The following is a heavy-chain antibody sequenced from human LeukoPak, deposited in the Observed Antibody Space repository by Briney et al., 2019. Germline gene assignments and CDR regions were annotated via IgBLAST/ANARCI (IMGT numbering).Heavy chain of an antibody. V-gene: IGHV3-72*01. Sequence: PGGSLRLSCAASGFTFSDHYMDWVRQAPGKGLEWVGRIRNRAKSYTTEYAASVKGRFTISRDDSKSIAYLQMNSLKTEDTAVYYCTRDQTPYYWGQGTLVTVSS. CDR1: GFTFSDHY. CDR2: IRNRAKSYTT. J-gene: IGHJ4*02. CDR3: TRDQTPYY.